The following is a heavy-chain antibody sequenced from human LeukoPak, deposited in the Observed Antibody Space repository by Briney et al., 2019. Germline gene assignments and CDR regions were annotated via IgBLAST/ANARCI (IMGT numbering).Heavy chain of an antibody. Sequence: GGSLRLSCAASGFTFSSYWMSWVRQAPGKGLEWVANIKQDGSEKYYVDSVKGRFTLSRDNAKNSLYLQMNSLRAEDTAVYYCARGGTVVVPAARPFDYWGQGTLVTVSS. CDR1: GFTFSSYW. CDR2: IKQDGSEK. V-gene: IGHV3-7*01. D-gene: IGHD2-2*02. CDR3: ARGGTVVVPAARPFDY. J-gene: IGHJ4*02.